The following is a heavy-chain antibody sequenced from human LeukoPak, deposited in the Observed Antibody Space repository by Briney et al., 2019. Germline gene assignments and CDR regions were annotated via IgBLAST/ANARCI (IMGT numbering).Heavy chain of an antibody. CDR3: ASGPVHNWFGP. V-gene: IGHV4-30-4*01. J-gene: IGHJ5*02. CDR2: VYYSGRT. Sequence: TSETLSLTCTVSGGSVSSGDYYWSWIRQTPGKGLEWMGYVYYSGRTYYNPSLKSRLTISIDTSKNQFSLKLNSVTAADTAVYYCASGPVHNWFGPWGQGTLVTVSS. CDR1: GGSVSSGDYY.